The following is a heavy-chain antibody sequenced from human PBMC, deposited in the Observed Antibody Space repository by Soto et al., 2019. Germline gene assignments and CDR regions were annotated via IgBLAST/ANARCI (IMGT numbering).Heavy chain of an antibody. CDR1: GGTFSSYA. J-gene: IGHJ3*02. CDR3: ARVGCSGGSCYSCHAFDI. CDR2: IIPIFGTA. Sequence: QVQLVQSGAEVKKPGSSVKVSCKASGGTFSSYAISWVRQAPGQGLEWMGGIIPIFGTANYAQKFQGRVTITADESTSTAYMELSSLRSEYTAVYYCARVGCSGGSCYSCHAFDIWGQGTMVTVSS. V-gene: IGHV1-69*01. D-gene: IGHD2-15*01.